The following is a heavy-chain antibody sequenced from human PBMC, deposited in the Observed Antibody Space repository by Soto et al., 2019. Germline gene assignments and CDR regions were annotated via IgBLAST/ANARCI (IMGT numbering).Heavy chain of an antibody. D-gene: IGHD1-7*01. J-gene: IGHJ4*02. CDR2: ISYDGSNQ. Sequence: QVQLVESGGGVVKPGRSLRLSCSASGFTFSDFEMYWVRQAPGKGLDWVSFISYDGSNQYYAGSVKGRFTVSRDNSKNTLFLLMTSLRPEDTAVYFCARRTGTAPRFDYWGQGTLVTVSS. V-gene: IGHV3-30-3*01. CDR3: ARRTGTAPRFDY. CDR1: GFTFSDFE.